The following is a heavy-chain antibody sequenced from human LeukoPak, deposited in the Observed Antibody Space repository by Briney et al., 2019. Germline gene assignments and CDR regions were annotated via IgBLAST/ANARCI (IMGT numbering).Heavy chain of an antibody. J-gene: IGHJ4*02. CDR1: GFTFSSYE. V-gene: IGHV3-48*03. CDR2: ISSSGSTI. D-gene: IGHD5-12*01. CDR3: ARVEASGYDYGAFDH. Sequence: PGGSLRLSCAASGFTFSSYEMNWVRQAPGKGLEWVSYISSSGSTIYYADSVKGRFTISRDNAKNSLYLQMNSLRAEDTAVYYCARVEASGYDYGAFDHWGQGTLVTVSS.